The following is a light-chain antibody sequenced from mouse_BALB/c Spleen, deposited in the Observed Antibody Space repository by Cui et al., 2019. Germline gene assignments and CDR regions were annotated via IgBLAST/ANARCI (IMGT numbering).Light chain of an antibody. CDR3: QHFWGTPWT. V-gene: IGKV12-46*01. CDR2: AAT. CDR1: ENIYSN. Sequence: DIQMTQSPASLSVSVGETVTITCGASENIYSNLAWYQQKQGKSPQLLVYAATNLADGVPSRFSGSGSGTQYSLKINSLQSEDFGSYYCQHFWGTPWTFGGGTKLEIK. J-gene: IGKJ1*01.